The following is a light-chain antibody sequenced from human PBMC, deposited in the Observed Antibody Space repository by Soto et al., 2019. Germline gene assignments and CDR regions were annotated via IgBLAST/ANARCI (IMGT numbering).Light chain of an antibody. J-gene: IGLJ1*01. CDR1: SSDVGSYNL. CDR2: EGS. V-gene: IGLV2-23*01. Sequence: QSALTQPASVSGSPVQSITISCTGTSSDVGSYNLVSWYQQHPGKAPKLMIYEGSKRPSGVSNRFSGSKSGNTASLTISGLQAEDEADYYCCSYAGSQTYVFGTGIKVAVL. CDR3: CSYAGSQTYV.